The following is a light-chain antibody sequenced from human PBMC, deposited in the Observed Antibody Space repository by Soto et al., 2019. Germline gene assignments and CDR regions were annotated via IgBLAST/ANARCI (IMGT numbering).Light chain of an antibody. CDR2: EVS. V-gene: IGLV2-14*01. Sequence: QSVLTQPASVSGSPGQSITISCTGTSSDVGGYNYVSWYQHPPGKAPKLMIFEVSNRPSGVSNRFSGSKSGNTASLTISGLQAEDEADYYCSSYTSSSTLVVFGRGTKLTVL. J-gene: IGLJ2*01. CDR1: SSDVGGYNY. CDR3: SSYTSSSTLVV.